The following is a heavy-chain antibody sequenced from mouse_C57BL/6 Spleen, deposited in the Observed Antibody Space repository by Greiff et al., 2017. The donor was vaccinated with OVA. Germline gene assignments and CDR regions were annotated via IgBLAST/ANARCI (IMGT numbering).Heavy chain of an antibody. Sequence: QVQLQQSGAELARPGASVKLSCKASGYTFTSYGISWVKQRTGQGLEWIGEIYPRSGNTYYNEKFKGKATLTADRSSSTAYMELRSLTSEDAAVDFCARGDTTGGFAYWGQGTLVTVSA. CDR2: IYPRSGNT. CDR1: GYTFTSYG. D-gene: IGHD1-1*01. V-gene: IGHV1-81*01. J-gene: IGHJ3*01. CDR3: ARGDTTGGFAY.